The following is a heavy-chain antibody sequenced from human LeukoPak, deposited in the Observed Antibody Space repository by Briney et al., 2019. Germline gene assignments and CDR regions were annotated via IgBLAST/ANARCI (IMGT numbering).Heavy chain of an antibody. D-gene: IGHD6-6*01. CDR3: VKDRPTGYTSSSLGVDY. CDR1: GFTFSTYA. V-gene: IGHV3-23*01. CDR2: ISGSGDNT. J-gene: IGHJ4*02. Sequence: PGESLKISCAASGFTFSTYAMSWVRQAPGKGLEWVSVISGSGDNTFYADSVKGRFTISRDNSKNTLYLQMSSLRAEDTALYYCVKDRPTGYTSSSLGVDYWGQGTLVAVSS.